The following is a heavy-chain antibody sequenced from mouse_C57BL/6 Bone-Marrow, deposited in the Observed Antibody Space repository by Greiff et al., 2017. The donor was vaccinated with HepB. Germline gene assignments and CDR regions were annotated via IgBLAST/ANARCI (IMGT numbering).Heavy chain of an antibody. Sequence: VQLQQSGTVLARPGASVKMSCKTSGYTFTSYWMHWVKQRPGQGLEWIGAIYPGNSDTSYNQKFKGKAKLTAVTSASTAYMELSSLTNEDSAVYYCTRPIYYDYDWYFDVWGTGTTVTVSS. CDR1: GYTFTSYW. V-gene: IGHV1-5*01. CDR3: TRPIYYDYDWYFDV. D-gene: IGHD2-4*01. J-gene: IGHJ1*03. CDR2: IYPGNSDT.